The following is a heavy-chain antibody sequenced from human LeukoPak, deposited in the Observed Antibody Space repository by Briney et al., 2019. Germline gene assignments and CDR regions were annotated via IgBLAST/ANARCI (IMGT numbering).Heavy chain of an antibody. V-gene: IGHV3-23*01. CDR1: RFTFSNAW. CDR3: AKEELYYYGSGTYYTLAPFDY. Sequence: GGSLRLSCAASRFTFSNAWMSWVRQAPGKGLEWVSVISNSGATTDYADSVKGRFTISRDNSKNTLSLQMNSLRAEDTAVYYCAKEELYYYGSGTYYTLAPFDYWGQGTLVTVSS. CDR2: ISNSGATT. D-gene: IGHD3-10*01. J-gene: IGHJ4*02.